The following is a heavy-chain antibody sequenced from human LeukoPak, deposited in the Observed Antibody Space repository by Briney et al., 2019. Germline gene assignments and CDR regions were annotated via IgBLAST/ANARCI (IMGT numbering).Heavy chain of an antibody. V-gene: IGHV3-30*02. D-gene: IGHD6-13*01. CDR1: GFTFSSYG. CDR3: AKDRHGSSWSYYFDY. Sequence: GGSLRLSCAASGFTFSSYGMHWVRQAPGKGLEWVAFIRYHGSNKYYAGSVKGRFTISRDNSKNTLYLQMNSLRAEDTAVYYCAKDRHGSSWSYYFDYWGQGTLVTVSS. J-gene: IGHJ4*02. CDR2: IRYHGSNK.